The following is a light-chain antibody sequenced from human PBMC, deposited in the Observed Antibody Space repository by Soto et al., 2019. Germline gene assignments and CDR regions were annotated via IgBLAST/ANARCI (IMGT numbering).Light chain of an antibody. CDR2: AAS. CDR3: HQYNSFPWT. CDR1: QGISNY. Sequence: DIPMTQSPSSLSASVGDRVTITCRASQGISNYLAWFQQKPGKAPNYLIYAASSLESGVPSKFIGSGSGTDFTLTTSSLQPEDFGTYYYHQYNSFPWTFGQGTQVEIK. V-gene: IGKV1-16*02. J-gene: IGKJ1*01.